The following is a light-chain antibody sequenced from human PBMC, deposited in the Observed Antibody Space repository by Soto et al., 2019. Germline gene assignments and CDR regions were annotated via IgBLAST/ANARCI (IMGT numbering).Light chain of an antibody. CDR1: SSNIGAGYD. J-gene: IGLJ3*02. V-gene: IGLV1-40*01. CDR2: GNS. Sequence: QSVLTQPPSVSGAPGQRGTISCTGSSSNIGAGYDVHWYQQLPGTAPKLLIYGNSNRPSGVPDRFSGSKSGTSASLAITGLQAEDEADYYSQSYDSSLSGWVFGGGTKVTVL. CDR3: QSYDSSLSGWV.